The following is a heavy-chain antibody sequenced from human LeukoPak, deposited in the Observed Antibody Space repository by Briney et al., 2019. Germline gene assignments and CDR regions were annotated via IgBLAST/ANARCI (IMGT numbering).Heavy chain of an antibody. D-gene: IGHD3-10*01. J-gene: IGHJ4*02. Sequence: GGSLRLSCVASGFPFRSFSMNWVRQAPGKGLEWVSSISSCSTYIYYADSVKGRFTISRDNAKNSLYLQMNSLRVEDTAVYYCARAEGSGSSFDYWGQGTLVTVSS. V-gene: IGHV3-21*01. CDR3: ARAEGSGSSFDY. CDR2: ISSCSTYI. CDR1: GFPFRSFS.